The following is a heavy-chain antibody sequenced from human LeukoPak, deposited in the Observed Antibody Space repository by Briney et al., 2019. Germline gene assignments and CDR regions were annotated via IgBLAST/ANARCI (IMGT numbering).Heavy chain of an antibody. D-gene: IGHD3-22*01. Sequence: ASVKVSCKASGYTFNSSYMHWVRQAPGQGLEWMGIINPSDDSTRYAQKFQGRVTMTKDTSTNTVYMHLSSLSSDDTAVYYCARALRLLTYYYDSSGLDAFDIWGQGTMVTVSS. CDR2: INPSDDST. CDR3: ARALRLLTYYYDSSGLDAFDI. J-gene: IGHJ3*02. CDR1: GYTFNSSY. V-gene: IGHV1-46*02.